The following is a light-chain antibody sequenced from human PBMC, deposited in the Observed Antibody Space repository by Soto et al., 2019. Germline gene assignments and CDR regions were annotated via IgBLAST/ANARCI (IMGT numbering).Light chain of an antibody. V-gene: IGLV2-14*01. CDR2: KVS. CDR1: SSNVGGYND. J-gene: IGLJ1*01. CDR3: SSYTNSLNHLV. Sequence: QSALTQPASVSGSPGQSITISCTGTSSNVGGYNDVSWYQQPPGTAPKLMIYKVSNRPSGVSNRFSGSKSGNTASLTICGLQSEDEADYYCSSYTNSLNHLVFGAGTKVTVL.